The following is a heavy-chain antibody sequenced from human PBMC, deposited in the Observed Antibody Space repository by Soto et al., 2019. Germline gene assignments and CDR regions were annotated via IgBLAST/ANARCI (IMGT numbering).Heavy chain of an antibody. CDR2: IYYSGST. D-gene: IGHD3-9*01. CDR3: ARDSLTGRYGMDV. J-gene: IGHJ6*02. V-gene: IGHV4-59*01. Sequence: WTWLRQPPGKGLEWIGYIYYSGSTNYNPSLKSRVTISVDTSKNQFSLKLSSVTAADTAVYYCARDSLTGRYGMDVWGQGTTVTVSS.